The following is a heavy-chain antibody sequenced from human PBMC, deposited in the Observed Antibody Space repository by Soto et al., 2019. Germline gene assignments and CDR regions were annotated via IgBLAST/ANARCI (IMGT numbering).Heavy chain of an antibody. D-gene: IGHD3-10*01. Sequence: EVQLVESGGGLVQPGGSLRLSCAASGFTFSSYWMSWVRQAPGKGLEWVANIKQEGREKYYVDSVKGRFTISRDNAKNSLYLQMNSLRAEDTAVYYCARELGLWFGELFEGSSIDYWGHGTLVTVSS. J-gene: IGHJ4*01. CDR3: ARELGLWFGELFEGSSIDY. CDR2: IKQEGREK. CDR1: GFTFSSYW. V-gene: IGHV3-7*01.